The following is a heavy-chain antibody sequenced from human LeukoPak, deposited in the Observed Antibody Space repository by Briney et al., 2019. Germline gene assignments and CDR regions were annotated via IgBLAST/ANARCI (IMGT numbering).Heavy chain of an antibody. CDR2: ISGSGGST. J-gene: IGHJ4*02. CDR3: AATYYYDSSGYYEDHALMALSTY. D-gene: IGHD3-22*01. CDR1: GFTFSSYA. Sequence: GGSLRLSCAASGFTFSSYAMSWVRQAPGKGLEWVSAISGSGGSTYYADSVKGRFTISRDNSKNTLYLQMNSLRAEDTAVYYCAATYYYDSSGYYEDHALMALSTYWGQGTLVTVSS. V-gene: IGHV3-23*01.